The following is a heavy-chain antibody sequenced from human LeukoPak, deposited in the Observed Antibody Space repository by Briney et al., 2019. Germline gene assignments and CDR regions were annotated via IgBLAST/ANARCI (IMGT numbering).Heavy chain of an antibody. V-gene: IGHV4-61*01. CDR1: GGSVSSGSYY. CDR3: ARTEGYYSPFDY. Sequence: SETLSLTCTVSGGSVSSGSYYWSWIRQPPGKGLEWIGYIYYSGSTNYNPSLKSRVTISVDTSKNQFSLKLSSVTAADTAVYYCARTEGYYSPFDYWGQGTLVTVSS. CDR2: IYYSGST. D-gene: IGHD1-26*01. J-gene: IGHJ4*02.